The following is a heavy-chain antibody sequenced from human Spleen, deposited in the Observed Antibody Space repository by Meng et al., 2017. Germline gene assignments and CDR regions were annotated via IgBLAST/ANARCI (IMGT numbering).Heavy chain of an antibody. CDR2: INPKSGDT. CDR3: ARDEDISAAGKLFGDY. J-gene: IGHJ4*02. V-gene: IGHV1-2*06. CDR1: GYNFPDYY. Sequence: RQVQSGSGVKKPGSSVKVSCKPSGYNFPDYYIHWVRRAPGQGLEWMGRINPKSGDTHYAQKFQARVTMTGDTSISTAYMELSGLRSDDTAMYYCARDEDISAAGKLFGDYWGQGTLVTVSS. D-gene: IGHD6-25*01.